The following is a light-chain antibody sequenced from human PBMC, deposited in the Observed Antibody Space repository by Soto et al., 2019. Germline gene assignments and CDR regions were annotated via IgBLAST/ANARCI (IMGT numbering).Light chain of an antibody. CDR1: QSVSANY. J-gene: IGKJ3*01. CDR2: GAS. Sequence: EIVLTQSPGTLSLSPGERATLSCRASQSVSANYLAWYQQKPGQAPRLLIYGASSRATGIPDRFSGSGSGTDFNLTISSMEPEDFAVYFCQQHGSSPFTFGPGTKVDV. CDR3: QQHGSSPFT. V-gene: IGKV3-20*01.